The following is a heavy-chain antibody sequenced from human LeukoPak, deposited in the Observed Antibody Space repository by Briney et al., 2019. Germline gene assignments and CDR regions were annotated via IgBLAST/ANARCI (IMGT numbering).Heavy chain of an antibody. V-gene: IGHV4-39*02. J-gene: IGHJ4*02. CDR1: GGAISSSGYY. Sequence: PSETLSLTCTVSGGAISSSGYYWGWVRQPPGKGLEWIGSIHYSGSTYYNPSLRSRVTISVDTAKNQFSLRLTSVTAADTAVYHCATDTYYASVNYYGPIDYWGQGTLVTVSS. D-gene: IGHD3-10*01. CDR2: IHYSGST. CDR3: ATDTYYASVNYYGPIDY.